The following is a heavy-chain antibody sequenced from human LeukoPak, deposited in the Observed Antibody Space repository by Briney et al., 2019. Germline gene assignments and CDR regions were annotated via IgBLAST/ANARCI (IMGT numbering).Heavy chain of an antibody. CDR1: GFSLGTSGVG. CDR3: AHRNTAMVTDYFDF. CDR2: IYWDDDK. J-gene: IGHJ4*02. V-gene: IGHV2-5*02. D-gene: IGHD5-18*01. Sequence: KRSGPTLANPTQTLTLTCTFSGFSLGTSGVGVGWIRQPPGKALEWLALIYWDDDKRYSPSLKSRLTITRDTSKNQVVLTMTNMDPVDTATYYCAHRNTAMVTDYFDFWGQGTLVTVSS.